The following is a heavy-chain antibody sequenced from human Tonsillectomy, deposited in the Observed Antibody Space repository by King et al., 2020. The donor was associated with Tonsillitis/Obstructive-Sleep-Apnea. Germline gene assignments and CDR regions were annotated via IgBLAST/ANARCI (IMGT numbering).Heavy chain of an antibody. CDR1: GYGFPSYW. V-gene: IGHV5-51*01. Sequence: FQLVQSGAEVKKPGESLRISCKGFGYGFPSYWIAWVRQMPGRGLEWMGIIYPGDSDTRYSPSFQGQVTISADKSIRTAYLQWNNLKTSDTAIYYCARPTGDCSGRNCYSDYWGQGTLVTVSS. D-gene: IGHD2-15*01. CDR3: ARPTGDCSGRNCYSDY. J-gene: IGHJ4*02. CDR2: IYPGDSDT.